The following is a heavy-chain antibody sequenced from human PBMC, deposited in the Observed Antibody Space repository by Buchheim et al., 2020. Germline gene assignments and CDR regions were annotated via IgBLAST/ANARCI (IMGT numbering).Heavy chain of an antibody. J-gene: IGHJ5*02. Sequence: QGQLVQSGAEVRNPGASVKVSCKASGYTFTSHYIHWMRQAPGQGLEWMGWINTARGDTKTSQKFQARVTLSRDTSATTAYMELTSLTFEDMALYYCARGTGTSWFDRWGQGTL. CDR2: INTARGDT. CDR1: GYTFTSHY. V-gene: IGHV1-3*04. CDR3: ARGTGTSWFDR. D-gene: IGHD1-7*01.